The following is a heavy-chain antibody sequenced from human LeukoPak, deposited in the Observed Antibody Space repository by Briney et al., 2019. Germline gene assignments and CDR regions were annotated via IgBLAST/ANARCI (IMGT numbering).Heavy chain of an antibody. J-gene: IGHJ4*02. CDR3: ARNQRRLDY. V-gene: IGHV3-7*01. D-gene: IGHD1-14*01. Sequence: PGGSLRLSCAASGITFSSYWMSWVRQAPGKGLELVANIKQDGSEKYYVDSVKGRFTISRDNAKNSLYLQMNSLRAEDTAVYYCARNQRRLDYWGQGTLVTVSS. CDR2: IKQDGSEK. CDR1: GITFSSYW.